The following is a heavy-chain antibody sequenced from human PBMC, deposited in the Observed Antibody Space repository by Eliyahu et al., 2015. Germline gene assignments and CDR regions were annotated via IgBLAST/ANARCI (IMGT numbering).Heavy chain of an antibody. Sequence: QVQLQQWGAGLLKPSETLSLTCAVYVGSFSGYYWTWIXQPPGKGXEWXGEXNHSGSTNYNPXLKSRVTISVDTSKNQFSLELSSVTAADTAVYYCARGLLDNYWGQGTLVTVSS. J-gene: IGHJ4*02. CDR1: VGSFSGYY. CDR3: ARGLLDNY. CDR2: XNHSGST. V-gene: IGHV4-34*01. D-gene: IGHD1-1*01.